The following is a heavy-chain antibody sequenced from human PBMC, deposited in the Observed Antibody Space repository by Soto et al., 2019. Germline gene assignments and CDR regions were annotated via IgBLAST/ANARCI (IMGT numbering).Heavy chain of an antibody. CDR2: FHSSGAT. V-gene: IGHV4-30-4*01. D-gene: IGHD3-10*01. Sequence: SETLSLTCTVSGGSISSADYYWSWIRQPPGKGLEWIGYFHSSGATYKDPSLKSRVTISVDTSKNQISLKLDSVTAADTAVYYCASIWFGDXDYWGHGTLVTVSS. CDR3: ASIWFGDXDY. CDR1: GGSISSADYY. J-gene: IGHJ4*01.